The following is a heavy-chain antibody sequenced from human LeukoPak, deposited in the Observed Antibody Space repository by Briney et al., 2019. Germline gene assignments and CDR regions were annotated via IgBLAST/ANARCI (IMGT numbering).Heavy chain of an antibody. Sequence: GGSLRLSCAASGFTFSSYCMNWVRQAPGKGLEWVAVISYDGSNKYYADSVKGRFTISRDNSKNTLYPQMNSLRAEDTAVYYCARDPASYCSSTSCYTHPFFDYWGQGTLVTVSS. D-gene: IGHD2-2*02. J-gene: IGHJ4*02. CDR3: ARDPASYCSSTSCYTHPFFDY. CDR2: ISYDGSNK. CDR1: GFTFSSYC. V-gene: IGHV3-30*03.